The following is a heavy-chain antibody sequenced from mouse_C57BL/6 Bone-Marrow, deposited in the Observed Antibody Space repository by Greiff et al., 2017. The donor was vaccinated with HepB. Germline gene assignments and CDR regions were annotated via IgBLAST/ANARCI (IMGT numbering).Heavy chain of an antibody. Sequence: VHLKQSGAELVRPGASVKLSCTASGFNIKDYYMHWVKQRSEQGLEWIGWIYPGNGDTKYASKFQGKATETADTSSNTGFLKLSSLTSEDSAVDCYTTSSTVVATFAYWGQGTTLTVSS. CDR2: IYPGNGDT. D-gene: IGHD1-1*01. CDR3: TTSSTVVATFAY. V-gene: IGHV14-4*01. CDR1: GFNIKDYY. J-gene: IGHJ2*01.